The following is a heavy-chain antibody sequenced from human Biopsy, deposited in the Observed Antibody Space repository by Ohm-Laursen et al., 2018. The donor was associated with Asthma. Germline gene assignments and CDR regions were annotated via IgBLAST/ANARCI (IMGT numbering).Heavy chain of an antibody. D-gene: IGHD3-3*01. CDR3: ARTFPFWSPYPPEPFPP. CDR1: GFTFGDYW. Sequence: SLRLSCAASGFTFGDYWMSWVRQVPGKGLEWVANIKHDGTEKNHVDSLKGRFTISRDNAKNSLYLQMNSLRAEDTAVYYCARTFPFWSPYPPEPFPPWGPGPLVPV. V-gene: IGHV3-7*01. CDR2: IKHDGTEK. J-gene: IGHJ1*01.